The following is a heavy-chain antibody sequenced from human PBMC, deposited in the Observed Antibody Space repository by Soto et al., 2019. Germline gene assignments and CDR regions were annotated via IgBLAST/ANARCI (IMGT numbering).Heavy chain of an antibody. J-gene: IGHJ4*02. CDR2: IGAGNGNT. CDR1: GYTFTKYA. V-gene: IGHV1-3*01. CDR3: ARGLYGDYSPLVY. D-gene: IGHD4-17*01. Sequence: ASVKVSCMASGYTFTKYAMHWVRQAPGQRLEWMGWIGAGNGNTEYSQTFQGRVTITRDTSASTAHMELSSLRSEDSAVYYCARGLYGDYSPLVYWGQGTLVTVSS.